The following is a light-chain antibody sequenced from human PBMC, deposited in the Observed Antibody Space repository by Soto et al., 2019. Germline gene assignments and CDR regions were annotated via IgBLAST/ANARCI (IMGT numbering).Light chain of an antibody. Sequence: QSVLTEPRSASGSXGQSVTISCTGPTIDVDSSNYVSWYQQHPGKAPKLMIYDVSERPSGVPDRFSGSKSGSTASLTISGLQAEDEADYYCCSYATTFYVFGSGTKVTVL. CDR2: DVS. J-gene: IGLJ1*01. CDR3: CSYATTFYV. CDR1: TIDVDSSNY. V-gene: IGLV2-11*01.